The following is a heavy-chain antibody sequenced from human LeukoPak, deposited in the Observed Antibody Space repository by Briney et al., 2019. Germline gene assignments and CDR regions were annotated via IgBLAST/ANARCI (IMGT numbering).Heavy chain of an antibody. J-gene: IGHJ6*03. CDR3: ARRQLLWFGELYPDYMDV. D-gene: IGHD3-10*01. CDR2: IYTSGTT. V-gene: IGHV4-4*07. Sequence: SSETLSLTCTVSGGSISSYYWSWIRQPAGKGLEWIGRIYTSGTTHYNPSLKSRVTMSVDTSKNQFSLKLSSVTAADTAVYYCARRQLLWFGELYPDYMDVWGKGTTVTVSS. CDR1: GGSISSYY.